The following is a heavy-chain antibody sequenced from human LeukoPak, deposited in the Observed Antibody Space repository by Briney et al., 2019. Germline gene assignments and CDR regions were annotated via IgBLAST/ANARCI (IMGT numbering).Heavy chain of an antibody. CDR2: ITWNSGTI. V-gene: IGHV3-9*01. J-gene: IGHJ4*02. CDR1: GFTFDDYA. D-gene: IGHD5-12*01. CDR3: TKDAVGSISGYLPD. Sequence: GGSLRLSCAASGFTFDDYAMHWVRQAPGKGLEWVAGITWNSGTIAYADSVKGRFTISRDNAKNSLYLEMNSLRVEDTALYYCTKDAVGSISGYLPDWGQGTLVTVSA.